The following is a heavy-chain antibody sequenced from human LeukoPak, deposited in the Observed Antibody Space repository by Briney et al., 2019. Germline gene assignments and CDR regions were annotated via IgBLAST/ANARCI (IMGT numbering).Heavy chain of an antibody. CDR2: INPNSGGT. D-gene: IGHD6-13*01. J-gene: IGHJ5*02. CDR3: ARDKEQQLYNWFDP. V-gene: IGHV1-2*02. CDR1: GYTFTGYY. Sequence: ASVMVSCKASGYTFTGYYMHWVRQAPGQGLEWMGWINPNSGGTNYAQKFQGRVTMTRDTSISTAYMELSRLRSDDTAVYYCARDKEQQLYNWFDPWGQGTLVTVSS.